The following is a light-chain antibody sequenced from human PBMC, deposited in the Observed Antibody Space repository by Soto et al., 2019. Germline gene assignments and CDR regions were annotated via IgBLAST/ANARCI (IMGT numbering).Light chain of an antibody. Sequence: DIQMTQSPSTLSASVGDRVTITCRASQSISSWLAWYQQKPGKAPKLLISKASSSESGVPARFSGSGSGTEFSLTISSLQPDDFATYYCQQYNSYPWTFGQGTKVDIK. CDR2: KAS. CDR3: QQYNSYPWT. V-gene: IGKV1-5*03. CDR1: QSISSW. J-gene: IGKJ1*01.